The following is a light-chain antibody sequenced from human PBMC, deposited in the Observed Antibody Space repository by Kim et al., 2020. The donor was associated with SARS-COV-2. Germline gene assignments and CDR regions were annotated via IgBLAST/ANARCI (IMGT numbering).Light chain of an antibody. CDR1: SSDVVGYNY. CDR3: SSYTSSSTVV. Sequence: QSVLTQPASVSGSHGQSITISCTGTSSDVVGYNYVSWYQQHPGKAPKLMIYDVSNRPSGVSNRFSGSKSGNTASLTISGLQAEDEADYYCSSYTSSSTVVFGGGTQLTVL. V-gene: IGLV2-14*03. CDR2: DVS. J-gene: IGLJ2*01.